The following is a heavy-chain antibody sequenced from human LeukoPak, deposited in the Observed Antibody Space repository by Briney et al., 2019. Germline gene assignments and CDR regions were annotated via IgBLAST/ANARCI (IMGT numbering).Heavy chain of an antibody. Sequence: SETLSLTCTVSGGSISSRTYSWVWIRQPPGKGLEWIGCIYYSGSTYYNPSLKSRVTISVDTSKNQFSLKLSSVTAADTAVYYCARQADCGGDCYPYYFDYWGQGTLVTVSS. CDR1: GGSISSRTYS. CDR2: IYYSGST. D-gene: IGHD2-21*02. CDR3: ARQADCGGDCYPYYFDY. J-gene: IGHJ4*02. V-gene: IGHV4-39*01.